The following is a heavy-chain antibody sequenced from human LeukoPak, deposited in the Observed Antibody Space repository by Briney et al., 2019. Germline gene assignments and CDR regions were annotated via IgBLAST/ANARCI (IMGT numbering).Heavy chain of an antibody. D-gene: IGHD6-13*01. Sequence: PSETLSLTCTVSGGSISSYYWSWIRQPAGKGLEWIGRIYTSGSTNYNASLKSRVSMSVDTSKNQFSLKLSSVTAADTAVYYCVAAAGTFDWFDPWGQGTLVTVSS. J-gene: IGHJ5*02. CDR3: VAAAGTFDWFDP. CDR2: IYTSGST. CDR1: GGSISSYY. V-gene: IGHV4-4*07.